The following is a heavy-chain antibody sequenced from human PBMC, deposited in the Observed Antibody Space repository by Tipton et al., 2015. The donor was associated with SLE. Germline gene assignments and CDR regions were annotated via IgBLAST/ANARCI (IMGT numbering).Heavy chain of an antibody. CDR3: ARGVSFDS. J-gene: IGHJ4*02. V-gene: IGHV4-39*07. Sequence: TLSLTCTVSGGSISSSSYYWGWIRQPPGKGLEWIGRIYYSGSSYYNPSLKSRVTISVDTSKNQFSLKLSSVTAADTAVYYCARGVSFDSWGPGTLVTVSS. CDR2: IYYSGSS. CDR1: GGSISSSSYY.